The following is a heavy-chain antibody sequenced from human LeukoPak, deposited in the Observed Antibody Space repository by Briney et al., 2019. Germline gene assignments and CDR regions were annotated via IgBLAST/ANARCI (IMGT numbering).Heavy chain of an antibody. CDR2: IYFSGIT. Sequence: SETLSLTCAVSGDSITNRSHYWAWIRQSLEKGLEWIATIYFSGITYYNHFLKSRVTISVDTSKNQFSLNLKSVTAADTGVYYCARQKWEQQGRDYYFNGLDVWGPGTTVIVSS. CDR1: GDSITNRSHY. J-gene: IGHJ6*02. V-gene: IGHV4-39*01. CDR3: ARQKWEQQGRDYYFNGLDV. D-gene: IGHD1-26*01.